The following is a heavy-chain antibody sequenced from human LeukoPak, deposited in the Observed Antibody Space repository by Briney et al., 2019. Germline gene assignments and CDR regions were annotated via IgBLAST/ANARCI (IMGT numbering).Heavy chain of an antibody. Sequence: GGSLRLSCAASGFTFSSSAMSWVRQAPGKGLEWVSAISNNGGYTYYAASVQGRFTISRDNSKSTLCLQMNSLRAEDTAVYYCAKQLGYCSDGSCYFPYWGQGTLVTVSS. CDR3: AKQLGYCSDGSCYFPY. CDR2: ISNNGGYT. J-gene: IGHJ4*02. D-gene: IGHD2-15*01. V-gene: IGHV3-23*01. CDR1: GFTFSSSA.